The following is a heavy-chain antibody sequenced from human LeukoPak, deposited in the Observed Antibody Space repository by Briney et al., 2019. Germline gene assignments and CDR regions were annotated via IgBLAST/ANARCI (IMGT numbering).Heavy chain of an antibody. J-gene: IGHJ4*02. D-gene: IGHD2-8*01. CDR1: GVSISSHY. CDR2: RYHNGNS. Sequence: PSETLSLTCNVSGVSISSHYWSWLRQPPGKGLEWIRYRYHNGNSNYNPSLRSRVTVSIDMSKSQVSLSLNSVTAADTAVYYCARMVFGIMTGYYHDSWGQGTLVTVSS. CDR3: ARMVFGIMTGYYHDS. V-gene: IGHV4-59*11.